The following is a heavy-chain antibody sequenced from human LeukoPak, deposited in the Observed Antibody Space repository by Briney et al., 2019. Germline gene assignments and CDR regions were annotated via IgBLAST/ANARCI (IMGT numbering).Heavy chain of an antibody. Sequence: GGSLRLSCAASGFTFSSYTMSWVRQAPGKGLEWVSTISSSGGNTYYVDSVKGRFTISRDSSKSTLYLQVNSLRAEDTAVYYCAKDSPSAPVTSVWGQGTLVTVSS. CDR3: AKDSPSAPVTSV. CDR1: GFTFSSYT. J-gene: IGHJ4*02. CDR2: ISSSGGNT. D-gene: IGHD4-17*01. V-gene: IGHV3-23*01.